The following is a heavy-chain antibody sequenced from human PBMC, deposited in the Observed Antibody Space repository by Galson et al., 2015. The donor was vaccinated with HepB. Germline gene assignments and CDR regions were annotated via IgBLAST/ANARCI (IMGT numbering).Heavy chain of an antibody. V-gene: IGHV3-23*01. CDR2: ISGSGGST. CDR3: AKSVGVPMVRGVISYFDY. CDR1: GFTFSTYS. J-gene: IGHJ4*02. Sequence: SLRLSCAASGFTFSTYSMNWVRQAPGKGLEWVSAISGSGGSTYYADSVKGRFTISRDNSKNTLYLQMNSLRAEDTAVYYCAKSVGVPMVRGVISYFDYWGQGTLVTVSS. D-gene: IGHD3-10*01.